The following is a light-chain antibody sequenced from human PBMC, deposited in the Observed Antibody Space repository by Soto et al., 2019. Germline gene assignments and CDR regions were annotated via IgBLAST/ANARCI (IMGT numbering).Light chain of an antibody. V-gene: IGKV3-20*01. Sequence: EIVLTQYPGTLSLSPGEGATLSCRASQSVSNRYLAWYQKKPGQPPRLLIYGASSRATGITNRFSGSESGTDFTVDSSRLETEDFAVYSCQQYDCSSITIGQLTRQDIK. CDR2: GAS. CDR3: QQYDCSSIT. J-gene: IGKJ5*01. CDR1: QSVSNRY.